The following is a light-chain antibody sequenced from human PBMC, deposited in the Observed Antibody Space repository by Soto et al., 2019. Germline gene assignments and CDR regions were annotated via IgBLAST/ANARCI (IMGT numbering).Light chain of an antibody. CDR2: WAS. CDR1: QSVLYSSNNKNY. V-gene: IGKV4-1*01. Sequence: DIVMTQSPDSLAVSLGERATITCKSSQSVLYSSNNKNYLAWYQQKPGRPPKLLIYWASTRDSGVPDRFRGSGSGTEFTLTISSLQPEDFAVYYCQQYHNWPAFGQGTKVDIX. CDR3: QQYHNWPA. J-gene: IGKJ1*01.